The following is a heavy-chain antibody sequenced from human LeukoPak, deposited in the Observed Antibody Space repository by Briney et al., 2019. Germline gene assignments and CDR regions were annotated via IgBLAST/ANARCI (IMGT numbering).Heavy chain of an antibody. CDR2: INHSGST. CDR3: ARGFNDILTGYYYFDY. V-gene: IGHV4-34*01. J-gene: IGHJ4*02. D-gene: IGHD3-9*01. Sequence: PSETLSLTCAVYGGSFSGYYWSWIRQPPGKGLEWIGEINHSGSTNYNPSLKSRVTISVDTSKNQFSLKLSSATAADTAVYYCARGFNDILTGYYYFDYWGQGTLVTVSS. CDR1: GGSFSGYY.